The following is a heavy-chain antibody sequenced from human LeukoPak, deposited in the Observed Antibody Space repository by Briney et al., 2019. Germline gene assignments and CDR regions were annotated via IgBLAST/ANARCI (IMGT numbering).Heavy chain of an antibody. V-gene: IGHV5-10-1*01. Sequence: GESLSISCTGSGYSFTCYWISWVRQMPGKGLEWMGRIDPSDSYTNYSTSFQGRVTISADKSISTAYLQWSSLKASDTAMYYCATNPRTDYDILTGYYILWGQGTLVTVSS. D-gene: IGHD3-9*01. J-gene: IGHJ4*02. CDR2: IDPSDSYT. CDR1: GYSFTCYW. CDR3: ATNPRTDYDILTGYYIL.